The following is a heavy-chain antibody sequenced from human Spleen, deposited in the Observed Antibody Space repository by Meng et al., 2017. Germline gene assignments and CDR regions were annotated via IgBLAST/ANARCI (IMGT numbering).Heavy chain of an antibody. Sequence: QGQLQASGPGLVKSSQTLSLTVTVSGGSISRVGYYWSWIRQLPGKGLEWIGYIHYTGTTNYNPSLKSRVTISVDTSKNQFSLNLSSVTAADTAVYFCARSLTGAPGFDYWGQGTLVTVSS. V-gene: IGHV4-31*03. CDR3: ARSLTGAPGFDY. CDR2: IHYTGTT. CDR1: GGSISRVGYY. J-gene: IGHJ4*02. D-gene: IGHD3-9*01.